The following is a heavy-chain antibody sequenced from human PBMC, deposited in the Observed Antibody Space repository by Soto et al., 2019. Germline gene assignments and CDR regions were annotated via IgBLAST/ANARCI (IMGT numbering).Heavy chain of an antibody. CDR3: ASPPAGYSYGYFAFDI. J-gene: IGHJ3*02. CDR2: IYYSGST. D-gene: IGHD5-18*01. CDR1: GGSISSSSYY. V-gene: IGHV4-39*01. Sequence: SETLSLTCTVSGGSISSSSYYWGWIRQPPGKGLEWIGSIYYSGSTYYNPSLKSRVTISVDTSKNQFSLKLSSVTAADTAVYYCASPPAGYSYGYFAFDIWGQGTMVTVSS.